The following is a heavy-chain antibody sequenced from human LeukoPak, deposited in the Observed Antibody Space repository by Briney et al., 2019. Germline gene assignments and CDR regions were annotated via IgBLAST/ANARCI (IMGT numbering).Heavy chain of an antibody. Sequence: PSETLSLTCTVSGGSISSGGYYWSWIRQHPGKGLEWIGYIYYSGSTYYNPSLKSRVTISVDTSKNQFSLKLSSVTAADTAVYYCARETRWGYSGYDPFDYWGQGTLVTVSS. V-gene: IGHV4-31*03. D-gene: IGHD5-12*01. CDR1: GGSISSGGYY. CDR3: ARETRWGYSGYDPFDY. CDR2: IYYSGST. J-gene: IGHJ4*02.